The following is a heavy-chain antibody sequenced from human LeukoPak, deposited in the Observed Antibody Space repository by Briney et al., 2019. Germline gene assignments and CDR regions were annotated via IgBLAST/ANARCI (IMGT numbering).Heavy chain of an antibody. CDR2: ISGSGGGT. Sequence: GGSLRLSCAASGFTFSNYAMSWVRQAPGKGLEWVSAISGSGGGTYYADSVKGRFTISRDNSKITLYLQMNSLKAEDTAVYYCARDPGYSYGIPFDYWGQGTLVTVSS. D-gene: IGHD5-18*01. V-gene: IGHV3-23*01. CDR3: ARDPGYSYGIPFDY. CDR1: GFTFSNYA. J-gene: IGHJ4*02.